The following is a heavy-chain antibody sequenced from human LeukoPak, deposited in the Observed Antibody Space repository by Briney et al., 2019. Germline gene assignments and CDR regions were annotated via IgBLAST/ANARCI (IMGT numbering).Heavy chain of an antibody. Sequence: ASVKVSCKASGYTFTSYGISWVRQAPGQGLEWMGWISAYNGNTNYAQKLQGRVTMTTDKSTSTAYMELSSLRSEDTAVYYCARSQTPLVVAATGWFDPWGQGTLVTVSS. CDR2: ISAYNGNT. CDR3: ARSQTPLVVAATGWFDP. J-gene: IGHJ5*02. CDR1: GYTFTSYG. D-gene: IGHD2-15*01. V-gene: IGHV1-18*01.